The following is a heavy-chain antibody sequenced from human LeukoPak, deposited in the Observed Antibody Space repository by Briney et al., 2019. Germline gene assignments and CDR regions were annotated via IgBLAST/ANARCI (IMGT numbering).Heavy chain of an antibody. CDR1: GFTFSSYG. J-gene: IGHJ3*02. Sequence: GGSLRLSCAASGFTFSSYGFYWVRQPPGKGLEWVALIWFDGSKKYYADSVKGRFTISRDNSKNTLYLQMNSLRAEDTAVYYCARDNKTARWAFDIWGQGTMVTVSS. V-gene: IGHV3-33*07. D-gene: IGHD5-18*01. CDR2: IWFDGSKK. CDR3: ARDNKTARWAFDI.